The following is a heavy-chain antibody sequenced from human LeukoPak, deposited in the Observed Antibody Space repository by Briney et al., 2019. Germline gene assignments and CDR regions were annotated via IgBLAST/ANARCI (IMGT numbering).Heavy chain of an antibody. CDR1: GFTFDDYA. J-gene: IGHJ4*02. V-gene: IGHV3-43*02. CDR2: ISGDGGST. CDR3: ALHAKTYSSGWPNFDY. D-gene: IGHD6-19*01. Sequence: PGGSLRLSCAASGFTFDDYAMHWVRQAPGKGLEWVSLISGDGGSTCYADSVKGRFTISRDNSKNSLYLQMNSLRTEDTALYYCALHAKTYSSGWPNFDYWGQGTLVTVSS.